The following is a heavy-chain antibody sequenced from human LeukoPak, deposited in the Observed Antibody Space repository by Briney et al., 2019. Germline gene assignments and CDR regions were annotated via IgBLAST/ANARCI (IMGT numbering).Heavy chain of an antibody. CDR1: GFTFSSYS. D-gene: IGHD4-17*01. J-gene: IGHJ4*02. V-gene: IGHV3-20*04. Sequence: GGSLRLSCAASGFTFSSYSMNWVRQAPGKGLEWVSGINWDGGSTGYADSVKGRFTISRDNAKNSLYLQMNSLRAEDTALYYCARDYYGDSHFDYWGQGTLVTVSS. CDR2: INWDGGST. CDR3: ARDYYGDSHFDY.